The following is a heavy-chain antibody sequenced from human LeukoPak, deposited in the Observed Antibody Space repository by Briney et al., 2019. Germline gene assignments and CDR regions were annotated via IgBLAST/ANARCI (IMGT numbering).Heavy chain of an antibody. CDR3: ARANYYDSSGYYSTPDLFDY. CDR1: GGSFSGYY. CDR2: INHSGST. J-gene: IGHJ4*02. D-gene: IGHD3-22*01. Sequence: SETLSLTCAVYGGSFSGYYWSWIRQPPGKGLEWIGEINHSGSTNYNPSLKSRVTISVDTSKNQFSLKLSSVTAADTAVYYCARANYYDSSGYYSTPDLFDYWGQGTLVTVSS. V-gene: IGHV4-34*01.